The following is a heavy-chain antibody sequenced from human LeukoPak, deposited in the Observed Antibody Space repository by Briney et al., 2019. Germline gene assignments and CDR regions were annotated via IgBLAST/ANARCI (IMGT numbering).Heavy chain of an antibody. J-gene: IGHJ3*02. Sequence: GGSLRLSCAASGFTFSSHSMNWVRQAPGKGLEWVSSISSSSSYIYYADSVKGRFTISRDNAKKSLYLQMNGLRAEDTAVYYCARDLSRGKPHAFDIWGQGTMVTVSS. CDR2: ISSSSSYI. V-gene: IGHV3-21*01. D-gene: IGHD1-14*01. CDR3: ARDLSRGKPHAFDI. CDR1: GFTFSSHS.